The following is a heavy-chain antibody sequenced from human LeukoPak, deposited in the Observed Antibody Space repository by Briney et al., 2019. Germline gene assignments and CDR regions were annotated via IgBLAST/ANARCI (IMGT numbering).Heavy chain of an antibody. CDR3: ARSYGSGRRDAFDI. Sequence: ASVRVSCKASGYTFTDYYIHWVRQAPGQGLQWMGYINPNSGGTNSAHKSQGRVTMTRDTSLSTAYMELTRLRSDDTAVYYCARSYGSGRRDAFDIWGQGTTVTVSS. V-gene: IGHV1-2*02. CDR1: GYTFTDYY. CDR2: INPNSGGT. D-gene: IGHD3-10*01. J-gene: IGHJ3*02.